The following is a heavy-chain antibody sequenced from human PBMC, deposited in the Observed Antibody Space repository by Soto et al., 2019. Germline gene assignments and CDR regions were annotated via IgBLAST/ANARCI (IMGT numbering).Heavy chain of an antibody. Sequence: PGGSLRLSGAASGFTVSSNYMSCVRQAPGKGLEWVSVIYSGGSTYYADSVKGRFTISRDNSKNTLYLQMNSLRAEDTAVYYCARHFRGYSYGYYYYGMDVWGQGTTVTVS. J-gene: IGHJ6*02. CDR2: IYSGGST. CDR1: GFTVSSNY. D-gene: IGHD5-18*01. CDR3: ARHFRGYSYGYYYYGMDV. V-gene: IGHV3-53*01.